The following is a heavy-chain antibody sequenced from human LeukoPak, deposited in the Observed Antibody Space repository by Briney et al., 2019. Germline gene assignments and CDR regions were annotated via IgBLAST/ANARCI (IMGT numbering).Heavy chain of an antibody. Sequence: GGSLRLSCAASGFTFSSYSMNWVRQAPGKGLEWVSSISSSSSYIYYADSVKGRFTISRGNAKNSLYLQMNSLRAEDTAVYYCARDRIAVAGWFDPWGQGTLVTVSS. CDR2: ISSSSSYI. J-gene: IGHJ5*02. D-gene: IGHD6-19*01. V-gene: IGHV3-21*01. CDR1: GFTFSSYS. CDR3: ARDRIAVAGWFDP.